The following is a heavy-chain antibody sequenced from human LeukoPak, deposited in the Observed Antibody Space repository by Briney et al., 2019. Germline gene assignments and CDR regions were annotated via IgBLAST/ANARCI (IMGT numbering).Heavy chain of an antibody. V-gene: IGHV1-18*01. CDR1: GYTFTRHG. Sequence: ASVKVSCKASGYTFTRHGISWVRQAPGQGLEWMGWISVYNGNTNYTQKLQGRVTMTTDTSTRTAYMEVRSLRSDDTAVYYCARVERWLGSGGWFDPWGQGTLVTVSS. CDR3: ARVERWLGSGGWFDP. D-gene: IGHD6-19*01. CDR2: ISVYNGNT. J-gene: IGHJ5*02.